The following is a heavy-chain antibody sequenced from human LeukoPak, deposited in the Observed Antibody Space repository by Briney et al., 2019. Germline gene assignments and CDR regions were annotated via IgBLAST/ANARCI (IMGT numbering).Heavy chain of an antibody. CDR1: GFTFNDYA. Sequence: GGSLRLSCTASGFTFNDYAMHWVRQAPGKGLQWVSLICGDGGSTFYADSVRGRFTISRDNSKNSLYLQMSGLRTEDTAIYYCAKDSATITGSYSYNWFDFWGQGNLVTVSS. J-gene: IGHJ5*01. CDR2: ICGDGGST. CDR3: AKDSATITGSYSYNWFDF. V-gene: IGHV3-43*02. D-gene: IGHD5-12*01.